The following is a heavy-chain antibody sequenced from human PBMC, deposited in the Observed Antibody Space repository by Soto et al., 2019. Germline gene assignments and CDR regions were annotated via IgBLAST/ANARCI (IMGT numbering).Heavy chain of an antibody. CDR3: ARSPGAIAAHFDY. CDR2: ISGGSDSI. Sequence: EVQLVESGGGLVQPGGSLRLSCAASGFTFSSYSMNWVRQAPGKGLEWVSYISGGSDSIYYADSVKGRFTISRANAKNSLYLQMNSLRDEDTAMYYCARSPGAIAAHFDYWGQGTLVTVSS. V-gene: IGHV3-48*02. D-gene: IGHD6-13*01. CDR1: GFTFSSYS. J-gene: IGHJ4*02.